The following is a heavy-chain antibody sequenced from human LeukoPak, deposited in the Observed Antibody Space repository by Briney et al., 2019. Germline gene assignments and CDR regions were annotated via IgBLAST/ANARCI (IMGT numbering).Heavy chain of an antibody. Sequence: SETLSLTCTVSGGSISSYYWSWIRQPPGKGLEWIGYIYYSGSTSYNPSLKSRVTISVDTSKNQFSLKLSSVVAADTAVYYCARVYSMSSWYFDLWGRGTLVTVSS. J-gene: IGHJ2*01. V-gene: IGHV4-59*01. CDR2: IYYSGST. CDR1: GGSISSYY. D-gene: IGHD6-6*01. CDR3: ARVYSMSSWYFDL.